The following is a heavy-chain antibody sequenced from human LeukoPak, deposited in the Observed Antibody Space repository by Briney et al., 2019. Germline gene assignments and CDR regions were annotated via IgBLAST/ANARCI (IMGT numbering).Heavy chain of an antibody. V-gene: IGHV3-30*02. CDR1: GFTFSCCG. J-gene: IGHJ4*02. CDR2: VRNDGSDK. Sequence: GGSLRLSCAASGFTFSCCGIHWVRQAPGKGLEWVTFVRNDGSDKYYADSVKGRFTISRDNSKNTLYLQMNSLRAEDTAVYYCARDDDYYDSSGYYPGHYWGQGTLVTVSS. D-gene: IGHD3-22*01. CDR3: ARDDDYYDSSGYYPGHY.